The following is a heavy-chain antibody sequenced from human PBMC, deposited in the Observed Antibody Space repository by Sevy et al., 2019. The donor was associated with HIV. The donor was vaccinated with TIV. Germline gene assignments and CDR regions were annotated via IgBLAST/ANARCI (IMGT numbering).Heavy chain of an antibody. CDR1: GYTFTSYD. J-gene: IGHJ4*02. CDR3: ARGRLSWTRSNAANTPEYFDY. D-gene: IGHD1-1*01. V-gene: IGHV1-8*01. Sequence: ASVKVSCKASGYTFTSYDINWVRQATGQGLEWMGWTNPNSGNTGYAQKFQGRVTMTRNTSISTAYMELSSLRSEDTAVYYCARGRLSWTRSNAANTPEYFDYWGQGTLVTVSS. CDR2: TNPNSGNT.